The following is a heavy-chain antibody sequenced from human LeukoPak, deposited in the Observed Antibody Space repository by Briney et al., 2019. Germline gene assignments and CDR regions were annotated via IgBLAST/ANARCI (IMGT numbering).Heavy chain of an antibody. CDR1: GGSVSGYY. J-gene: IGHJ3*02. Sequence: SETLSVTCAVYGGSVSGYYWIWIRQHPGKGLEWIGEINHSGSTNYNPSLKSRVTISVDTSKNQFSLKLSSVTAADTAVYYCASDFDIWGQGTMVTVSS. V-gene: IGHV4-34*01. CDR3: ASDFDI. CDR2: INHSGST.